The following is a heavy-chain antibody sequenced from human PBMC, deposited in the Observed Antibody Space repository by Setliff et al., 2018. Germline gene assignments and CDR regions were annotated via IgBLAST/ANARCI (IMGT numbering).Heavy chain of an antibody. CDR2: INTNTGFP. CDR3: ARGYCSGGSCADFDY. Sequence: ASVKVSCKASGYTFTNYAMNWVRQAPGQGLEWMGWINTNTGFPTYAQGFTGRFVLSLDTSVSTAYLQISSVKAEDTAVYYCARGYCSGGSCADFDYWGQGTLVTVS. D-gene: IGHD2-15*01. V-gene: IGHV7-4-1*02. J-gene: IGHJ4*02. CDR1: GYTFTNYA.